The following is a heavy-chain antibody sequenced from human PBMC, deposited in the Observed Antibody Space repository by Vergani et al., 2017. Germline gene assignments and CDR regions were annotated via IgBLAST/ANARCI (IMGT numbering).Heavy chain of an antibody. CDR3: TRQSRSLSGGYDSRGDY. CDR2: IRSKAKSYAT. CDR1: GFTFSGSA. V-gene: IGHV3-73*02. J-gene: IGHJ4*02. Sequence: EVQLVESGGGLVQPGGSLKLSCAASGFTFSGSAMHWVRQASGKGLEWVGRIRSKAKSYATAYAASVKGRFTISRDDSKKPAYLQMNSLKTEDAAVYYCTRQSRSLSGGYDSRGDYWGQGTLVTVSS. D-gene: IGHD5-12*01.